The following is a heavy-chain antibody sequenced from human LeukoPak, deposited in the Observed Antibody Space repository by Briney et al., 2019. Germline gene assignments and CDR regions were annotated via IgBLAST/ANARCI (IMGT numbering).Heavy chain of an antibody. V-gene: IGHV3-21*01. D-gene: IGHD2-2*01. Sequence: GGSLRLSCAASGFTFSSYSMTWVRQAPGKGLEWVSSISSSSSYIYYADSVKGRFTISRDNSKNTLYLQMNSLRAEDTAVYYCARVGSGGQTSPGRIVVVPAAPSRFYYGMDVWGQGTTVTVSS. CDR1: GFTFSSYS. J-gene: IGHJ6*02. CDR3: ARVGSGGQTSPGRIVVVPAAPSRFYYGMDV. CDR2: ISSSSSYI.